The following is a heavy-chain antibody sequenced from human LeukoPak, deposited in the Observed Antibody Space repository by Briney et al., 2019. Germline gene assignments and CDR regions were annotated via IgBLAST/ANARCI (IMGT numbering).Heavy chain of an antibody. J-gene: IGHJ4*02. Sequence: PSETLSLTCTVSGGSISSSSYYWGWIRQPPGKGLEWIGSIYYSGSTYYNPSLKSRVTISVDTSKNQFSLKLSSVTAADTAVYYCARHPEPTGDHDYWGQGTLVTVSS. CDR1: GGSISSSSYY. CDR3: ARHPEPTGDHDY. CDR2: IYYSGST. D-gene: IGHD7-27*01. V-gene: IGHV4-39*01.